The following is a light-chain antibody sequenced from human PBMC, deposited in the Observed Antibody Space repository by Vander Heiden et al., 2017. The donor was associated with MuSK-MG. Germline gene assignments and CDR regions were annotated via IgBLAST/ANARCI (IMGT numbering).Light chain of an antibody. V-gene: IGLV8-61*01. CDR2: STR. Sequence: QTVVTQEPSFSVSPGGTVTPTCALSSGSVAVGHYPSWIQQTPGQAPRTLIHSTRSRSSGVPDRFSGSIIGNTAALTIAGAQAEDESDYYCVLYMGGGIWIFGGGTKLTVL. J-gene: IGLJ2*01. CDR3: VLYMGGGIWI. CDR1: SGSVAVGHY.